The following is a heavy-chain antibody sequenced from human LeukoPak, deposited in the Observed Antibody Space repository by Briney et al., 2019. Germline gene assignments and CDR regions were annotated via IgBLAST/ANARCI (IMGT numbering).Heavy chain of an antibody. Sequence: GASVKVSCMASGYTFTDYFIHWVRQAPEHCLEWMGSINPDSDDTNYPQKVQGRVTMTSDTSINTASVELHRLRSDDTAIYYCARRRGGAVGGWEPFDPGGQGTLVTVSS. D-gene: IGHD6-19*01. V-gene: IGHV1-2*02. CDR1: GYTFTDYF. CDR2: INPDSDDT. CDR3: ARRRGGAVGGWEPFDP. J-gene: IGHJ5*02.